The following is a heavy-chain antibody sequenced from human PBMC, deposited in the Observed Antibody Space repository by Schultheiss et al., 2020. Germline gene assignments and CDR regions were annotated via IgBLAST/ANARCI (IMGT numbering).Heavy chain of an antibody. CDR1: GGSISSSSYY. Sequence: SETLSLTCTVSGGSISSSSYYWGWIRQPPGKGLEWIGSIYYSGSTNYNPSLKSRVTISVDTSKNQFSLKLSSVTAADTAVYYCARGHDDCRRISCRNPFDYWGQGTQVTVSS. CDR3: ARGHDDCRRISCRNPFDY. J-gene: IGHJ4*02. CDR2: IYYSGST. V-gene: IGHV4-39*07. D-gene: IGHD2-2*01.